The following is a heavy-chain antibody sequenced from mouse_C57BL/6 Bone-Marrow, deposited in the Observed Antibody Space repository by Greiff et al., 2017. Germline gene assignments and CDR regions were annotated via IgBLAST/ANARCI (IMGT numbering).Heavy chain of an antibody. J-gene: IGHJ3*01. CDR2: IDPENGDT. CDR1: GFNIKDDY. Sequence: EVKLVESGAELVRPGASVKLSCTASGFNIKDDYMHWVKQRPEQGLEWIGWIDPENGDTEYASKFQGKATITADTSSNTAYLQLSSLTSEDTAVYYCTTRNYPWFAYWGQGTLVTVSA. D-gene: IGHD2-1*01. V-gene: IGHV14-4*01. CDR3: TTRNYPWFAY.